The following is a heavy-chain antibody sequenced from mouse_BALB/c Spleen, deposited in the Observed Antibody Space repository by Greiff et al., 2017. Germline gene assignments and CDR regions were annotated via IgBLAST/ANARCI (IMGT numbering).Heavy chain of an antibody. CDR1: GFTFSSYA. Sequence: EVMLVESGGGLVKPGGSLKLSCAASGFTFSSYAMSWVRQTPEKRLEWVASISSGGSTYYPDSVKGRFTISRDNARNILYLQMSSLRSEDTAMYYCARGDYGSRKDYFDYWGQGTTLTVSA. CDR2: ISSGGST. CDR3: ARGDYGSRKDYFDY. D-gene: IGHD1-1*01. V-gene: IGHV5-6-5*01. J-gene: IGHJ2*01.